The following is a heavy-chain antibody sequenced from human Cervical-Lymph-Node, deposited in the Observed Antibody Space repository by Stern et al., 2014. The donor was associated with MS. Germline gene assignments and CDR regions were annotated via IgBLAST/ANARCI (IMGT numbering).Heavy chain of an antibody. D-gene: IGHD3-3*01. CDR3: ARGNYDFWSGGSNNYFDP. CDR1: GYTFTGYY. CDR2: MNPNSGGT. V-gene: IGHV1-2*02. J-gene: IGHJ5*02. Sequence: QLVQSGAEVKNPGASVKVSCKASGYTFTGYYIHWVRQAPGKGLEWMGWMNPNSGGTGYAREFKGRDTMTGDTSISTASMQLSSLTSDDTAVYYCARGNYDFWSGGSNNYFDPWGQGTLVTVSS.